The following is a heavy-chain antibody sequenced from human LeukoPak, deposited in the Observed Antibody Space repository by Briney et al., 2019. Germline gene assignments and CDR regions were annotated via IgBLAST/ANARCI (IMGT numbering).Heavy chain of an antibody. D-gene: IGHD4-23*01. Sequence: SSETLSLTCTVSGGSISSYYWSWIRQPPGKGLEWIGYIYYSGSTNYNPSLKSRVTISVDTSKNQFSLKLSSVTAADTAVYYCAREGGGNGLDYLDYWGQGTLVTVSS. V-gene: IGHV4-59*01. J-gene: IGHJ4*02. CDR1: GGSISSYY. CDR2: IYYSGST. CDR3: AREGGGNGLDYLDY.